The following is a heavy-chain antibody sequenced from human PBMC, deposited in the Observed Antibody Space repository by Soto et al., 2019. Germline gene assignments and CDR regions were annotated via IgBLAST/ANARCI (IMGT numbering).Heavy chain of an antibody. V-gene: IGHV3-23*01. Sequence: VGSLRLSCAASGFTFSSYAMSWVRQAPGKGLEWVSAISGSGGSTYYADSVKGRFTISRDNSKNTLYLQMNSLRAEDTAVYYCAKDLGYSYGYWFDPWGQGTLVTVSS. CDR1: GFTFSSYA. CDR3: AKDLGYSYGYWFDP. J-gene: IGHJ5*02. CDR2: ISGSGGST. D-gene: IGHD5-18*01.